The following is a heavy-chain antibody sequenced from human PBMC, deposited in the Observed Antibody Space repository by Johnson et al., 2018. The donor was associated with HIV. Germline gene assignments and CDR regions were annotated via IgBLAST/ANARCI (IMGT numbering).Heavy chain of an antibody. Sequence: VQLVESGGGVVQPGRSLRLSCAASGFLVSSNYMSWVRQAPGKGLEWVSVIYSGGSIYYADSVKGRFTISRDNSKNTLYLQMNSLRAEDTAVYYCARALLIAARPVGAFDIWGQGTMVTVSS. D-gene: IGHD6-6*01. J-gene: IGHJ3*02. CDR3: ARALLIAARPVGAFDI. CDR1: GFLVSSNY. CDR2: IYSGGSI. V-gene: IGHV3-53*01.